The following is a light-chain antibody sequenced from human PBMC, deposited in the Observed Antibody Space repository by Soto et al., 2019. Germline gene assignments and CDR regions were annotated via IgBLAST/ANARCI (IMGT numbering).Light chain of an antibody. J-gene: IGLJ1*01. CDR3: SSYAGSSNV. CDR2: EVN. CDR1: SSDVGGYNY. Sequence: ALAQPPSASGSPGQSVAISCTGTSSDVGGYNYVSWYQQHPGKAPKLMIYEVNKRPSGAPDRFSGSKSGNTASLTVSGLQAEDEADYYCSSYAGSSNVFGTGTKVTVL. V-gene: IGLV2-8*01.